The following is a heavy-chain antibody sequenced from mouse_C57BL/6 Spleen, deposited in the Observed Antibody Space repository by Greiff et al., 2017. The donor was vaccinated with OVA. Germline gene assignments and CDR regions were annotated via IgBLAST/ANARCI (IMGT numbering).Heavy chain of an antibody. J-gene: IGHJ3*01. CDR2: IYPSDSET. Sequence: QVQLQQPGAELVRPGSSVKLSCKASGYTFTSYWMDWVKQRPGQGLEWIGNIYPSDSETHYNQKFKDKATLTVDKSSSTAYMQLSSLTSEDSAVDYCARGGHGSSPAWFAYWGQGTLVTVSA. CDR3: ARGGHGSSPAWFAY. V-gene: IGHV1-61*01. CDR1: GYTFTSYW. D-gene: IGHD1-1*01.